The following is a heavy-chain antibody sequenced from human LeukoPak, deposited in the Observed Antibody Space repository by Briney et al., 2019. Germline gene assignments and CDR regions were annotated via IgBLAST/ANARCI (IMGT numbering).Heavy chain of an antibody. V-gene: IGHV3-30*04. J-gene: IGHJ4*02. Sequence: GGSLSLSCAASGFTFSSYAMHWVRQAPGKGLEWVAVISYDGSNKYYADSVKGRFTISRDNSKNTLYLQMNSLRAEDTAVYYCARDGGSSTSWYSYWGQGTLVTVSS. CDR1: GFTFSSYA. CDR3: ARDGGSSTSWYSY. CDR2: ISYDGSNK. D-gene: IGHD2-2*02.